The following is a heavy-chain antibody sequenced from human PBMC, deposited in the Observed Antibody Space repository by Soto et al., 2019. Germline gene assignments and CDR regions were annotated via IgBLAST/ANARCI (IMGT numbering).Heavy chain of an antibody. D-gene: IGHD3-22*01. CDR3: VKDDGGYPSTAQH. Sequence: AGSLRLTCTVSGITISNNPMSWVRHAPGKGLDWVSGISGSGDRTYYADSAKGRFTISKDISRNSLSLQLDSLGVEATAVYFCVKDDGGYPSTAQHWGQGTLVTVSS. J-gene: IGHJ1*01. V-gene: IGHV3-23*01. CDR1: GITISNNP. CDR2: ISGSGDRT.